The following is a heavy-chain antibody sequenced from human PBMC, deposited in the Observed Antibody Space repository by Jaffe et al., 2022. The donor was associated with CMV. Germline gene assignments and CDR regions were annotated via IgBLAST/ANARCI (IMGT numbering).Heavy chain of an antibody. Sequence: QVQLVQSGAEVKKPGASVKVSCKASGYTFTSYYMHWVRQAPGQGLEWMGIINPSGGSTSYAQKFQGRVTMTRDTSTSTVYMELSSLRSEDTAVYYCARDMGGSGYSSPLDYWGQGTLVTVSS. CDR1: GYTFTSYY. CDR3: ARDMGGSGYSSPLDY. V-gene: IGHV1-46*01. J-gene: IGHJ4*02. D-gene: IGHD3-22*01. CDR2: INPSGGST.